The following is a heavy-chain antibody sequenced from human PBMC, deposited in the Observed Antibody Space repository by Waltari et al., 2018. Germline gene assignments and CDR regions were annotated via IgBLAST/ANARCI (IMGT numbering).Heavy chain of an antibody. J-gene: IGHJ4*02. V-gene: IGHV1-3*01. D-gene: IGHD3-22*01. CDR1: GYPFTTYA. CDR3: AREPLQTYYYDSSGYSYFDY. Sequence: QVQLVQSGAEVKKPGASVKVSCQASGYPFTTYAIPLLRHAPAHTLQWMGWINAGNGNTKYSQKFQGRVTITRDTSASTAYMELSSLRSEDTAVYYCAREPLQTYYYDSSGYSYFDYWGQGTLVTVSS. CDR2: INAGNGNT.